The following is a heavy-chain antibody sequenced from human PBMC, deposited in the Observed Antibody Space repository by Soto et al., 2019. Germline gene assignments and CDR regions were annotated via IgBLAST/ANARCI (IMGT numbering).Heavy chain of an antibody. J-gene: IGHJ4*02. CDR3: ARAGPVSGGGHLGLDFDY. Sequence: ASVKVSCKASGYTFTGYYMHWVRQAPGQGLEWMGWINPNSGGTNYAQKFQGWVTMTRDTSISTAYMELSRLRSDDTAVYYCARAGPVSGGGHLGLDFDYWGQGTLVTVSS. D-gene: IGHD1-26*01. CDR2: INPNSGGT. CDR1: GYTFTGYY. V-gene: IGHV1-2*04.